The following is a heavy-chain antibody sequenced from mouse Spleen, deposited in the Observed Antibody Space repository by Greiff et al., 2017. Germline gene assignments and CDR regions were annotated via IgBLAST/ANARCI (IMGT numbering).Heavy chain of an antibody. CDR2: ISSGGST. V-gene: IGHV5-6-5*01. CDR1: GFTFSSYA. CDR3: ARVPFLEGWFAY. Sequence: EVKLVESGGGLVKPGGSLKLSCAASGFTFSSYAMSWVRQTPEKRLEWVASISSGGSTYYPDSVKGRFTISRDNARNILYLQMSSLRSEDTAMYYCARVPFLEGWFAYWGQGTLVTVSA. J-gene: IGHJ3*01.